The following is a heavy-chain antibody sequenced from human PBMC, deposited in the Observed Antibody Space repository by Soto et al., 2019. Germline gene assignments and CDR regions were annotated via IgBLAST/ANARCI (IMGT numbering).Heavy chain of an antibody. CDR1: GFSLTTSGVG. CDR2: IYWDDDK. Sequence: QITLNESGPTVVRPTETLTLTCRFSGFSLTTSGVGVGWVRQSPGKAPEWLALIYWDDDKRYSEFLKSRLTITKETSKNQVVLTVANLDPTDTATYYCAHRVLRTVFGLVTTTAIYFDFWGQGTPVAVSS. D-gene: IGHD3-3*01. CDR3: AHRVLRTVFGLVTTTAIYFDF. J-gene: IGHJ4*02. V-gene: IGHV2-5*02.